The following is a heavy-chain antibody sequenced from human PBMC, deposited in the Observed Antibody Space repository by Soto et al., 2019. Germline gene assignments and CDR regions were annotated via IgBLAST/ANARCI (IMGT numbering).Heavy chain of an antibody. J-gene: IGHJ5*02. CDR3: ARRGYNYADGLLDYFDP. Sequence: EVQLVQSGAELKQPGESLKISCKGSGYNFGSYWIVWVRQMSGKGLEWMGIIYPGDSDARYSPSFQGQVTISADKSISTAYLQWSSLKASDTAMYYCARRGYNYADGLLDYFDPWGQGTLVTVSS. D-gene: IGHD5-18*01. CDR2: IYPGDSDA. V-gene: IGHV5-51*01. CDR1: GYNFGSYW.